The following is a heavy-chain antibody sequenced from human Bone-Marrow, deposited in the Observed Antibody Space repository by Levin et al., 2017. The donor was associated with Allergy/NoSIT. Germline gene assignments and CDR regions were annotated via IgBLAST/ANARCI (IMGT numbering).Heavy chain of an antibody. J-gene: IGHJ6*02. Sequence: SLKISCAASGFTFDDYAMHWVRQAPGKGLEWVSGISWNSGSIGYADSVKGRFTISRDNAKNSLYLQMNSLRAEDTALYYCAKEMPGDYYYYGMDVWGQGTTVTVSS. CDR1: GFTFDDYA. D-gene: IGHD2-2*01. CDR3: AKEMPGDYYYYGMDV. V-gene: IGHV3-9*01. CDR2: ISWNSGSI.